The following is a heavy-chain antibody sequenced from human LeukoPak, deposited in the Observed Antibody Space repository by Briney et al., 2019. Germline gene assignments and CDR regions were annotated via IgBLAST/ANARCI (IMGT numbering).Heavy chain of an antibody. CDR3: AKDLAGSGSYSFDY. CDR2: ISGSGGST. V-gene: IGHV3-23*01. Sequence: GGSLRLSCAASGFTFSNYAMNWVRQAPGRGLEWVSAISGSGGSTYYADSVKGRFTISRDNSKNALYLQMNSLRAEDTAVYYCAKDLAGSGSYSFDYWGQGTLVTVSS. J-gene: IGHJ4*02. D-gene: IGHD1-26*01. CDR1: GFTFSNYA.